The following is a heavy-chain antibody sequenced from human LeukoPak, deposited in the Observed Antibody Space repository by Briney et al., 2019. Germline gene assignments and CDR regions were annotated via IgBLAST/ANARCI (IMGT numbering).Heavy chain of an antibody. CDR3: ARAAPTRIYSSSSFDY. CDR1: GYSFTTYW. CDR2: IYPGDSDT. Sequence: LGESLKISCKASGYSFTTYWIGWVRQMPGKGLEWMGIIYPGDSDTRYSPSFQGQVTISADKSISTAYLQWSSLKASDTAMYYCARAAPTRIYSSSSFDYWGQGTLVTVSS. V-gene: IGHV5-51*01. D-gene: IGHD6-6*01. J-gene: IGHJ4*02.